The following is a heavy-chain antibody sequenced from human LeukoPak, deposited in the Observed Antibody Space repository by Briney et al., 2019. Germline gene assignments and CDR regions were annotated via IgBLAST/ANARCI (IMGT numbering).Heavy chain of an antibody. D-gene: IGHD4-23*01. Sequence: PSETLSLTCTVSGYSISSGYYWGWIRQPPGKGLEWIGSIYYSGSTYYNPSLKSRVTISVDTSKNQFSLKLSSVTAADTAVYYCARESAYGGNSLGYWGQGTLVTVSS. CDR2: IYYSGST. V-gene: IGHV4-38-2*02. J-gene: IGHJ4*02. CDR1: GYSISSGYY. CDR3: ARESAYGGNSLGY.